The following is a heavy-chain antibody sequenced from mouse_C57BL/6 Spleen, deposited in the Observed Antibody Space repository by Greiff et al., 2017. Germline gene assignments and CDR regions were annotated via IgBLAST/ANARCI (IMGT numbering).Heavy chain of an antibody. J-gene: IGHJ1*03. Sequence: QVQLQQSGAELVRPGSSVKLSCKASGYTFTSYWMDWVKQRPGQGLEWIGNIYPSDSETHYNQKFKDKATLTVDKSSSTAYMQLSSLTSEDSAVYYCARLYGSSDWYFDVWGTGTTVTVSS. CDR3: ARLYGSSDWYFDV. V-gene: IGHV1-61*01. D-gene: IGHD1-1*01. CDR2: IYPSDSET. CDR1: GYTFTSYW.